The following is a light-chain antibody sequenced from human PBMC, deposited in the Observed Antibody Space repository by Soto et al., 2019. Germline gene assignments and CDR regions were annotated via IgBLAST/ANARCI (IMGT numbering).Light chain of an antibody. CDR3: TAYTSTSTPYV. CDR2: DVY. CDR1: SSDVGRYTY. Sequence: QSALTQPASVSGSPGQSITISCAGTSSDVGRYTYVSWYQQHPGKAPKLIIYDVYNRPSGVSTRFSGSKSGNTASMTISGFQDEEESDYYYTAYTSTSTPYVFGGGTKVTVL. J-gene: IGLJ1*01. V-gene: IGLV2-14*01.